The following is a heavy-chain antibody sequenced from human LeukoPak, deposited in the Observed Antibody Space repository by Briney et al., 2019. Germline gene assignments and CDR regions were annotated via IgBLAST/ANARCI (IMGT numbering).Heavy chain of an antibody. V-gene: IGHV3-23*01. CDR3: ASGGGGTWFDP. Sequence: PGGSLRLSCAASGFTFSCYAMSWVRQAPGKGLEWVSAISISVGSTYYADSVKGRFTISRDNSKNMLYLQMNSLRAEDTAVYYCASGGGGTWFDPWGQGTLLTVSS. CDR2: ISISVGST. D-gene: IGHD3-3*01. CDR1: GFTFSCYA. J-gene: IGHJ5*02.